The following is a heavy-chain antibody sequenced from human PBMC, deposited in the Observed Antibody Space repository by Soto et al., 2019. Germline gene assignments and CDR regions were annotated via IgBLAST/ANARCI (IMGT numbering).Heavy chain of an antibody. D-gene: IGHD5-12*01. CDR2: ISGSGGST. V-gene: IGHV3-23*01. CDR3: ASTPPYEDSGEFDY. CDR1: GFTFSSYA. Sequence: GGSLRLSCAASGFTFSSYAMSWVRQAPGKGLEWVSAISGSGGSTYYADSVKGRFTISRDNSKNTLYLQMNSLRAEDTAVYYCASTPPYEDSGEFDYWGQGTLVTVPQ. J-gene: IGHJ4*02.